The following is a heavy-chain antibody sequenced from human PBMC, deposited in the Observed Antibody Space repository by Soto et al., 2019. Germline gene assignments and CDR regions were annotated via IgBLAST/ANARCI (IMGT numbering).Heavy chain of an antibody. CDR1: GFTFSNYA. CDR3: AKDQGSSWYEIDY. Sequence: EVQLLESGGGLVQPGGSLRLSCAASGFTFSNYAVPWVRQAPGKGLEWVSTISGSGGSTYYADSVKGRFTISRDNSKNTVYLQKNSLRAEDTAVYYCAKDQGSSWYEIDYWGQGTLVTVSS. J-gene: IGHJ4*02. CDR2: ISGSGGST. V-gene: IGHV3-23*01. D-gene: IGHD6-13*01.